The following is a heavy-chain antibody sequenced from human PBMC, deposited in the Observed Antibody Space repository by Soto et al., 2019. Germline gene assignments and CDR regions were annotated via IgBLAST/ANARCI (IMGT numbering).Heavy chain of an antibody. CDR1: GGSISSGGYY. D-gene: IGHD5-18*01. CDR2: IYYSGST. Sequence: QVQLQESGPGLVKPSQTLSLTCTVSGGSISSGGYYWSWIRQHPGKGLEWIGYIYYSGSTYYNPSLKSRVTISLDTSKNQFSLKLSPVTAADTAVYYCARDHSTAMAKAWYFDLWGRGTLVTVSS. CDR3: ARDHSTAMAKAWYFDL. V-gene: IGHV4-31*03. J-gene: IGHJ2*01.